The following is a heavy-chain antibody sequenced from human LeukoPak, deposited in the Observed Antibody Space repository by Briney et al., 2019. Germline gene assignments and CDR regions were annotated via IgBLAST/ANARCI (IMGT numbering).Heavy chain of an antibody. J-gene: IGHJ6*04. CDR2: IIPIFGTA. CDR3: ARDPYPYYYGSGSLNYYGMDV. CDR1: GGTFSSYA. V-gene: IGHV1-69*06. Sequence: ASVKVSCKASGGTFSSYAISWVRQAPGQGLEWMGGIIPIFGTANYAQKFQGRVTITADKSTSTAYMELSSLRSEDTAVYYCARDPYPYYYGSGSLNYYGMDVWGKGTTVTVSS. D-gene: IGHD3-10*01.